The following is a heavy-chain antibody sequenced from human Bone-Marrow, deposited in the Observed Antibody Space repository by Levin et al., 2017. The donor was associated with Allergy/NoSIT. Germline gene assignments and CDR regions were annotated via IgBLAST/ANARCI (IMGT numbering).Heavy chain of an antibody. V-gene: IGHV4-59*08. CDR1: GGSIDDYY. CDR2: FFYGGNT. J-gene: IGHJ3*01. Sequence: SSETLSLTCSVSGGSIDDYYLTWVRQPPGGGLQWIGYFFYGGNTGYDPSLKSRVTMSVDTSKKQFSLRLTSLTAADTAVYYCATSPLPHIVVGPGIPHDALDVWGQGTVVTVSS. D-gene: IGHD2-15*01. CDR3: ATSPLPHIVVGPGIPHDALDV.